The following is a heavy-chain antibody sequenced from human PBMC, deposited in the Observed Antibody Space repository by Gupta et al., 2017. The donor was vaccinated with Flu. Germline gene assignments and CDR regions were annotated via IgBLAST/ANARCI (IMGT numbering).Heavy chain of an antibody. Sequence: QVQLQESGPGLVKPSETLSLTCAVSGYSISSGYYWGWIRQPPGKGLEWIGSIYHSGSTYYNPSLKSRVTISVDTSKNQFSLKLSSVTAADTAVYYCVTMVRGVSFDYWGQGTLVTVSS. J-gene: IGHJ4*02. D-gene: IGHD3-10*01. CDR3: VTMVRGVSFDY. CDR1: GYSISSGYY. CDR2: IYHSGST. V-gene: IGHV4-38-2*01.